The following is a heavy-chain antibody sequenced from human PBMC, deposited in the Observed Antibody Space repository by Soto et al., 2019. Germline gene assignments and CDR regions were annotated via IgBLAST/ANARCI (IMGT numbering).Heavy chain of an antibody. J-gene: IGHJ6*04. CDR2: IYSSGST. D-gene: IGHD3-10*01. CDR3: TRRRFGVRGVTPMDV. Sequence: ASETLSLTCTVSGGSIGGSNYFWGWIRQSPGTGLEWLGTIYSSGSTYYNPSLKSRVTMSLDTSKNQFSLNLGSVTAADTAVYYCTRRRFGVRGVTPMDVWGAGTTVTVSS. CDR1: GGSIGGSNYF. V-gene: IGHV4-39*01.